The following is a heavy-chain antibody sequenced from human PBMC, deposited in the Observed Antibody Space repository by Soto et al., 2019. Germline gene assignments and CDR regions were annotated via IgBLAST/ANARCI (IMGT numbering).Heavy chain of an antibody. CDR2: IKRDGSEK. CDR1: GFTFSSYW. Sequence: GGSLRLSCAASGFTFSSYWMTWVRQAPGKGLESVANIKRDGSEKYYVDSVRGRFTISRDNAKNSLYLQMNSLRAEDTAVYYCATYIYDSRILWGQGTLVTVSS. J-gene: IGHJ4*02. CDR3: ATYIYDSRIL. D-gene: IGHD3-22*01. V-gene: IGHV3-7*01.